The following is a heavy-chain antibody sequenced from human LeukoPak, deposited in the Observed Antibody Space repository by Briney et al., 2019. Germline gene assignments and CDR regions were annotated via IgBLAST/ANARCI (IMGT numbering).Heavy chain of an antibody. D-gene: IGHD2-15*01. Sequence: ASVKVSCKASGYTFTSYYMHWVRQAPGQGLEWMGIINPSGGSTSYAQKFQGRVTITRDTSASTAYMELSSLRSEDTAVYYCARAVVAATLEDYNWFDPWGQGTLVTLSS. CDR1: GYTFTSYY. CDR2: INPSGGST. J-gene: IGHJ5*02. CDR3: ARAVVAATLEDYNWFDP. V-gene: IGHV1-46*01.